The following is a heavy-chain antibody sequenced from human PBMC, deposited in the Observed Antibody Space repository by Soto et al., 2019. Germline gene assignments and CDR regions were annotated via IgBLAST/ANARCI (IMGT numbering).Heavy chain of an antibody. Sequence: QVQLVESGGGVVQPGRSLRLSCAASGFTFSSYGMHWVRQAPGKGLEWVAVISYDGSNKYYADSVKGRFTISRDNSKHTLYLQMNSLRAEDTAVYYCAKDSLTRSGWYLGWGQGTLVTVSS. CDR3: AKDSLTRSGWYLG. CDR2: ISYDGSNK. V-gene: IGHV3-30*18. CDR1: GFTFSSYG. J-gene: IGHJ4*02. D-gene: IGHD6-19*01.